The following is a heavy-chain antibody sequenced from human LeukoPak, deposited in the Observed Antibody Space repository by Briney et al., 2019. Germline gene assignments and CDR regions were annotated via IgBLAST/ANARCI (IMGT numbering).Heavy chain of an antibody. J-gene: IGHJ6*02. V-gene: IGHV4-30-4*02. D-gene: IGHD6-19*01. CDR3: ARGRSGWHYYYGMDV. CDR2: MCYSGST. Sequence: SETLSLTCTVSGGSISSGDYYWSWIRQPPGKGLEWIAYMCYSGSTYYNPSLKSRVTMSADTSKNQFSLKLSSVTAADTAVYYCARGRSGWHYYYGMDVWGQGTTVTVSS. CDR1: GGSISSGDYY.